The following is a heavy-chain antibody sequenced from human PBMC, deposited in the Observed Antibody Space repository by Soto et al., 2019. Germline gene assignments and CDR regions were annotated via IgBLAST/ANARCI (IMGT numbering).Heavy chain of an antibody. V-gene: IGHV1-69*01. Sequence: VSCKASGGTFSSYAISWVRQAPGQGLEWMGGIIPIFGTANYAQKFQGRVTITADESTSTAYMELSSLRSEDTAVYYCARGASKGPGYYYYGMDVWGQGTTVTVSS. CDR1: GGTFSSYA. CDR2: IIPIFGTA. J-gene: IGHJ6*02. CDR3: ARGASKGPGYYYYGMDV.